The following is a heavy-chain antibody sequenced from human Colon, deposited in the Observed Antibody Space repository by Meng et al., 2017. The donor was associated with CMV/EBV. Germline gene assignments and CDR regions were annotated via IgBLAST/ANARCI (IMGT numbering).Heavy chain of an antibody. Sequence: ASVKVSCKSSGYTLTASYFHWVRQAPGQGLEWLGIMHYSSGNTAHTQKLLGRISITRDTSTSTVYIELTSLRSDDTAVYYCAKELFTGSGSALDIWGQGTMVTVSS. CDR1: GYTLTASY. J-gene: IGHJ3*02. V-gene: IGHV1-46*01. CDR3: AKELFTGSGSALDI. D-gene: IGHD3-9*01. CDR2: MHYSSGNT.